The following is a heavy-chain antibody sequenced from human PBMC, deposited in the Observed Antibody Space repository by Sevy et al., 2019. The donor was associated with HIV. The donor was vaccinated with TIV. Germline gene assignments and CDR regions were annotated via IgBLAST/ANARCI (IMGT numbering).Heavy chain of an antibody. Sequence: ASVKVSCKASGYTFTSYGISWVRQAPGQGLEGMGWISAYNGNTNYAQKLQGRVTMTTDTSTSTAYMELRSLRYDDTAVYYCARVYGRYYYDSSGYDYWGQGTLVTVFS. J-gene: IGHJ4*02. D-gene: IGHD3-22*01. CDR2: ISAYNGNT. CDR3: ARVYGRYYYDSSGYDY. CDR1: GYTFTSYG. V-gene: IGHV1-18*01.